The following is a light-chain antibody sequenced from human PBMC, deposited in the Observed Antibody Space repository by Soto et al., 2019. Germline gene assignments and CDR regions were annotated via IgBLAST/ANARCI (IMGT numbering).Light chain of an antibody. CDR2: RNN. CDR3: APWDDSLSGRV. V-gene: IGLV1-47*01. Sequence: QSVLTQPPSASGTPGQRVTISCSGSSSNIGSNYVYWYQHLPGTAPKLLIYRNNQRPSGVPDRFSGSKSGTSASLAISGLRSEDEADYYCAPWDDSLSGRVFGGGTKLTVL. CDR1: SSNIGSNY. J-gene: IGLJ2*01.